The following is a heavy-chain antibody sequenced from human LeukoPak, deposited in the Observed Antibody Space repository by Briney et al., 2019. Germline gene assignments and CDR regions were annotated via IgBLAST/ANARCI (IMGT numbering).Heavy chain of an antibody. CDR1: GGSFSGYY. V-gene: IGHV4-34*01. Sequence: SETLSLTCAVYGGSFSGYYWSWIRQPPGKGLEWIGEIDHSGSTNYNPSLKSRVTISVDTSKNQFSLKLSSVTAADTAVYYCAGVSRHDFWSGYYTTHDYWGQGTLVTVSS. CDR3: AGVSRHDFWSGYYTTHDY. D-gene: IGHD3-3*01. CDR2: IDHSGST. J-gene: IGHJ4*02.